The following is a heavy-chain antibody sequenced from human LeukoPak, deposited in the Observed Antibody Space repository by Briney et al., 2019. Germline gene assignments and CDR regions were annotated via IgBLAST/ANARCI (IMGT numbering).Heavy chain of an antibody. CDR2: INHSGST. Sequence: SKTLSLTCAVYGGSFSGYYWSWIRQPPEKGLEWIGEINHSGSTNYNPSLKSRVTISVDTSKNQFSLKLSSVTAADAAVYYCARGGSERWPLDYWGQGTLVTVSS. CDR3: ARGGSERWPLDY. CDR1: GGSFSGYY. D-gene: IGHD5-24*01. V-gene: IGHV4-34*01. J-gene: IGHJ4*02.